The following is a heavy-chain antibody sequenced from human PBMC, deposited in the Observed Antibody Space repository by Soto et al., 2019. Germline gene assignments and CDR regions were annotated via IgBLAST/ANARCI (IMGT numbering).Heavy chain of an antibody. CDR2: ISHSGST. V-gene: IGHV4-30-2*01. D-gene: IGHD5-18*01. Sequence: QLQLQESGSGLVKPSQTLSLTCAVSGGSISSVGYSWSWIRQPPGKGLECIGYISHSGSTYYNPSLTSRVTISVDRAKNKFSLKLSSVTAAETAVYYCARGGVTADYWGQGTLVTVS. J-gene: IGHJ4*02. CDR3: ARGGVTADY. CDR1: GGSISSVGYS.